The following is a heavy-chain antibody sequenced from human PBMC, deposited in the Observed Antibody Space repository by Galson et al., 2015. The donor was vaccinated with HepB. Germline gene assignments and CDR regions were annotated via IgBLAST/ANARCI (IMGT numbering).Heavy chain of an antibody. CDR1: GFTFSSYS. V-gene: IGHV3-48*02. CDR2: ISSSSSTI. J-gene: IGHJ3*01. D-gene: IGHD3-22*01. CDR3: ARRYYYDSSGYYY. Sequence: SLRLSCAASGFTFSSYSMNWVRQAPGKGLEWVSYISSSSSTIYYADSVKGRFTISRDNAKNSLYLQMNSLRDEDTAVYYCARRYYYDSSGYYYWGQGTMVTVSS.